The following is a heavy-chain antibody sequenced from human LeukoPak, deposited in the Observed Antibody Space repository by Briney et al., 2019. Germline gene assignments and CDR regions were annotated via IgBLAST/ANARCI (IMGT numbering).Heavy chain of an antibody. Sequence: PGGSLRLSCAASGFTFSSYSMNWVRQAPGKGLEWVSSISSSSSYIYYADSVKGRFTISRDNAKNSLYLQMNSLRAEDTAVYYCAREAGELPGRFDYWGQGTLVTVSS. D-gene: IGHD1-26*01. CDR3: AREAGELPGRFDY. CDR1: GFTFSSYS. V-gene: IGHV3-21*01. CDR2: ISSSSSYI. J-gene: IGHJ4*02.